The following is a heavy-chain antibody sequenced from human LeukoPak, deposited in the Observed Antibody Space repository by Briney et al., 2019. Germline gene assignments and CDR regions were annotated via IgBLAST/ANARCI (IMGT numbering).Heavy chain of an antibody. V-gene: IGHV1-69*06. CDR1: GGTFSSYA. D-gene: IGHD4/OR15-4a*01. CDR2: IIPIFGTA. Sequence: ASVKVSCKASGGTFSSYAISWVRQAPGQGLEWMGGIIPIFGTANYAQKFQGRVTITADKSTSTAYMELSSLRSEDTAVYYCARGPRGLWSNWYFDLWGRGTLVTVSS. CDR3: ARGPRGLWSNWYFDL. J-gene: IGHJ2*01.